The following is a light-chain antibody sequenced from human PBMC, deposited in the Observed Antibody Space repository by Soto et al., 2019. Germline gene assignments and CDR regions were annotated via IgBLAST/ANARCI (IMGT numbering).Light chain of an antibody. CDR3: QQCRNWPRT. CDR2: DAS. J-gene: IGKJ4*01. V-gene: IGKV3-11*01. CDR1: QSVSSY. Sequence: ETVLTQSPATLSFTAGERATLSCRASQSVSSYLDGYQQKPGQAPRLLISDASNKATGIPARFSGSGSGTEFTLTISSLELEDFAVYYCQQCRNWPRTFGGGTQVEIK.